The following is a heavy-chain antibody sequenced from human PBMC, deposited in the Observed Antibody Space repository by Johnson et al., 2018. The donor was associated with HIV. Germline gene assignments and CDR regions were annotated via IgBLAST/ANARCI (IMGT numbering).Heavy chain of an antibody. J-gene: IGHJ3*02. CDR3: AKEGGRSRGSNYRDAFDI. CDR2: IAYDVSNK. D-gene: IGHD1-26*01. CDR1: GFTFSSYG. Sequence: QVQLVESGGGLVKPGGSLRLSCAASGFTFSSYGMHWVRQAPGKGLEWVAVIAYDVSNKYYADSVKGRFTISRDNSKNTLCLQMNSLRAEDTAVYYCAKEGGRSRGSNYRDAFDIWGQGTMVTVSS. V-gene: IGHV3-33*06.